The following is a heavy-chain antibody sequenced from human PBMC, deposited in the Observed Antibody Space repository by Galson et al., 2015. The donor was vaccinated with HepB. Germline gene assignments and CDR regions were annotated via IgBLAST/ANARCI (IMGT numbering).Heavy chain of an antibody. CDR3: ARGGRYCSGGSCYSGGDY. D-gene: IGHD2-15*01. Sequence: QAPGKGLEWVAVISYDGSNKYYADSVKGRFTISRDNSKNTLYLQMNSLRAEDTAVYYCARGGRYCSGGSCYSGGDYWGQGTLVTVSS. CDR2: ISYDGSNK. J-gene: IGHJ4*02. V-gene: IGHV3-30-3*01.